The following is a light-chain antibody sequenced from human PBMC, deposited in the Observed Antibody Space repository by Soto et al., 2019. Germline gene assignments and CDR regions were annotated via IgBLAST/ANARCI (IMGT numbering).Light chain of an antibody. V-gene: IGLV2-18*02. CDR1: SRYVGSYNR. CDR3: NSFTTSSTYV. Sequence: QSALNQPPSVSGSPGQSVAISCTGTSRYVGSYNRVAWYQQPPGTAPKLIIYDVTNRPSGVPDRFSGSKSGNTASLTISGLQAEDEADYYCNSFTTSSTYVFGTGTKSPS. CDR2: DVT. J-gene: IGLJ1*01.